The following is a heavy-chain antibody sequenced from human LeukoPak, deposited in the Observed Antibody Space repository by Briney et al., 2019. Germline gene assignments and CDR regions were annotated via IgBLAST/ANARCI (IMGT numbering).Heavy chain of an antibody. CDR1: GGSIRSYY. D-gene: IGHD6-13*01. Sequence: SETLSLTCTVSGGSIRSYYWSWIRQPPGKGLEWIGYIYYSGRTNYNPSLKSRVTISVDTSKNQFSLKLSSVTAADTAVYYCARVERTSTNWYPFDYWGQGTLVTVSS. J-gene: IGHJ4*02. V-gene: IGHV4-59*01. CDR3: ARVERTSTNWYPFDY. CDR2: IYYSGRT.